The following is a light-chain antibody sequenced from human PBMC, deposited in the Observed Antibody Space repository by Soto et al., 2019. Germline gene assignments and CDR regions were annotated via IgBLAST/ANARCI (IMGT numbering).Light chain of an antibody. J-gene: IGLJ3*02. Sequence: QSVLTQPPSASGTPGQRVTISCSGSFSNIGRNVVNWYQTVPGAAPRLLIYSSKERFLGVPDRFSGSKSGTSASLAITGLQSEDETDYFCAAWDDSLNGWVFGGGTQLTVL. CDR2: SSK. CDR3: AAWDDSLNGWV. CDR1: FSNIGRNV. V-gene: IGLV1-44*01.